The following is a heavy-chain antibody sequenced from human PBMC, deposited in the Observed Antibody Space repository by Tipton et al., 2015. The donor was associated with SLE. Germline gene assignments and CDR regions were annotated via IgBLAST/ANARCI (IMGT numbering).Heavy chain of an antibody. Sequence: TLSLTCAVSGGSISSGGYSWSWIRQPPGKGLEWIGYIYHSGSTYYNPSLKSRVTISGDTSKNHFSLNLTSVTAADTAVYYCARGRTAAAGTGPTEFDFWGQGTLVTVSS. D-gene: IGHD6-13*01. CDR1: GGSISSGGYS. J-gene: IGHJ4*02. CDR3: ARGRTAAAGTGPTEFDF. CDR2: IYHSGST. V-gene: IGHV4-30-2*01.